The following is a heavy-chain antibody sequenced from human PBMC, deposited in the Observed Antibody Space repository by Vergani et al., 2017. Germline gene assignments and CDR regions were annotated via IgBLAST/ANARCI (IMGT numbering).Heavy chain of an antibody. V-gene: IGHV1-58*01. J-gene: IGHJ4*02. CDR1: GFTFTSSA. D-gene: IGHD3-22*01. Sequence: QLVQSGPEVKKPGTSVKVSCKASGFTFTSSAVQWVRQARGQRLEWIGWIVVGSGNTNYAQKFQERVTITRDMSTSTAYMELSSLRSEDTAVYYCARAAAVPRYYYDSSGTSHFDYWGQGTLVTVSS. CDR2: IVVGSGNT. CDR3: ARAAAVPRYYYDSSGTSHFDY.